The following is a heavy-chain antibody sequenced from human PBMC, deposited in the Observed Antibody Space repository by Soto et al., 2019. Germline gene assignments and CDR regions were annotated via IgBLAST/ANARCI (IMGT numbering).Heavy chain of an antibody. Sequence: ASVQVSCKASGYPFTSYGISWVRQAPVQGLEWMGWISAYNGNTNYAQKLQGRVAMTTDTSTSTAYMELRSLRSDDTAEYYCARDRSDCSGCSCYPPVWFDPWGQGTLVTVSS. CDR2: ISAYNGNT. CDR3: ARDRSDCSGCSCYPPVWFDP. D-gene: IGHD2-15*01. V-gene: IGHV1-18*01. J-gene: IGHJ5*02. CDR1: GYPFTSYG.